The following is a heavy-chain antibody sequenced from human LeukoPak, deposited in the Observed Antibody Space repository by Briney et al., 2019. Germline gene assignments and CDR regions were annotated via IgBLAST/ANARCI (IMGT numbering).Heavy chain of an antibody. CDR3: ARDNDFDY. V-gene: IGHV1-2*02. CDR1: GYTFTGFY. D-gene: IGHD2-8*01. Sequence: ASVKVSCKASGYTFTGFYMHWVRQAPGQGLEWMGWVNPNTGGTSYAQKFQGRVTMTRDMSTSTVYMELSSLRSEDTAVYYCARDNDFDYWGQGTLVTVSS. J-gene: IGHJ4*02. CDR2: VNPNTGGT.